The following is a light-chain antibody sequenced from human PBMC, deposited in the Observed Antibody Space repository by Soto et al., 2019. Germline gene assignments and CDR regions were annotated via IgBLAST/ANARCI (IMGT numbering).Light chain of an antibody. V-gene: IGKV1-27*01. CDR1: QGISNY. CDR2: AAS. Sequence: DIQMTQSPSSLSTSVVDRGTITCRASQGISNYLAWYQQKPGKVPKLLIYAASTLQSGVPSRFSGSGSGTDFTLTISSLQPEDVATYYCQKYNSAPWTFGQGNKVEIK. CDR3: QKYNSAPWT. J-gene: IGKJ1*01.